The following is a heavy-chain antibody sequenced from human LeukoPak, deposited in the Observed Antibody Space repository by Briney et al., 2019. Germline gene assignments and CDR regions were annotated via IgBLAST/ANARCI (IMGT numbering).Heavy chain of an antibody. CDR1: SGSISSYY. Sequence: MTSETLSLTCTVSSGSISSYYWSWIRQPPGKGLVWIGYVYYSGSANYNPSLKSRVTISVDTSKNQFSLKLSSVTAADTAVYYCARHEKLGQFDYWGQGTLVTVSS. D-gene: IGHD3-10*01. CDR3: ARHEKLGQFDY. V-gene: IGHV4-59*08. CDR2: VYYSGSA. J-gene: IGHJ4*02.